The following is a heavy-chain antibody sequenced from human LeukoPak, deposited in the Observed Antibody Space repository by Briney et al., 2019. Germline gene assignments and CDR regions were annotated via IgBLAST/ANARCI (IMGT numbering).Heavy chain of an antibody. CDR3: AREAMVRGGYFDY. J-gene: IGHJ4*02. Sequence: LPGGSLRLSCAASGFTFSSYAMHWVRQAPGKGLEWVAVISYDGSNKYYADSVKGRFTISRDNSKNTLYLQMNSLRAEDTAVYYCAREAMVRGGYFDYRGQGTLVTVSS. CDR2: ISYDGSNK. CDR1: GFTFSSYA. D-gene: IGHD3-10*01. V-gene: IGHV3-30*04.